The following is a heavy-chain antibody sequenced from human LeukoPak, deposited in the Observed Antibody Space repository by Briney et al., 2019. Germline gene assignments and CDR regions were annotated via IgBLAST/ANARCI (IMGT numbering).Heavy chain of an antibody. CDR1: GYTFTGYY. V-gene: IGHV1-2*02. CDR3: ARGVRYGSGSYPSGY. J-gene: IGHJ4*02. Sequence: GASVKVSCKASGYTFTGYYMHWVRQAPGQRLEWMGWINPNSGGTNYAQKFQGRVTMTRDTSISTAYMELSRLRSDDTAVYYCARGVRYGSGSYPSGYWGQGTLVTVSS. CDR2: INPNSGGT. D-gene: IGHD3-10*01.